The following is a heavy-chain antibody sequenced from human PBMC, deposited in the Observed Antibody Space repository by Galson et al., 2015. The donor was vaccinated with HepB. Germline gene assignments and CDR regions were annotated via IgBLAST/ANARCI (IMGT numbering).Heavy chain of an antibody. CDR3: ARNYDILTGYSLKYDAFDI. D-gene: IGHD3-9*01. V-gene: IGHV1-3*01. J-gene: IGHJ3*02. Sequence: MLQGRVTITRDTSASTAYMELSSLRCEDTAVYYCARNYDILTGYSLKYDAFDIWGQGTMVTVSS.